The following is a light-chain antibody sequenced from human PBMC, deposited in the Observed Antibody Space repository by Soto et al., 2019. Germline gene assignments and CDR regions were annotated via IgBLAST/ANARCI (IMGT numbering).Light chain of an antibody. Sequence: DIVMTQSPDSLAVSLGERATINCKSSQSALFNSNNKNYIAWYQQKPGQPPKLLIYWASTRESGVPDRFSGSGSGTDFTLTINSLQAEDVAVYYCQQYTTPSWTFGQGTTVEIK. V-gene: IGKV4-1*01. J-gene: IGKJ1*01. CDR2: WAS. CDR1: QSALFNSNNKNY. CDR3: QQYTTPSWT.